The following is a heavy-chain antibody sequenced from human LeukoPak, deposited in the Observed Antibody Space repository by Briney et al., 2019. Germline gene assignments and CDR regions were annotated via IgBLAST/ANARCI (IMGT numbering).Heavy chain of an antibody. CDR2: MNPNSGNT. J-gene: IGHJ5*02. D-gene: IGHD1-26*01. CDR3: ARDIAGATKGGWFDT. Sequence: ASVKVSCKASGYTFTNYVINWVRPATGQGLEWMGWMNPNSGNTGYAQKFQGRVTMTRNPSISTAYMELSSLRSEDTALYYCARDIAGATKGGWFDTWGQGTPVTVSS. V-gene: IGHV1-8*01. CDR1: GYTFTNYV.